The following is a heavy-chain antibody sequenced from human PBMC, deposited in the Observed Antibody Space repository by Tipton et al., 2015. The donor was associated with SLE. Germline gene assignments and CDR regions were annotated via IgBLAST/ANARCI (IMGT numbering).Heavy chain of an antibody. Sequence: LRLSCAASGFTFSSYAMNWVRQPPGKGLEWIGEINHSGSTNYNPSLKSRVTISVDTSKNQFSLKLSSVTAADTAVYYCAREGLSGSPDYWGQGTLVTVSS. D-gene: IGHD2-15*01. CDR3: AREGLSGSPDY. CDR1: GFTFSSYA. CDR2: INHSGST. J-gene: IGHJ4*02. V-gene: IGHV4-34*01.